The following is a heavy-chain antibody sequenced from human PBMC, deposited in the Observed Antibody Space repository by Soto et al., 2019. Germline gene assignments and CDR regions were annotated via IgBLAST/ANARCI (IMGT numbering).Heavy chain of an antibody. Sequence: TLSLTCTVSGGSISSSSYYWGWIRQPPGKGLEWIGSIYYSGSTYYNPSLKSRVTISVDTSKNQFSLKLSSVTAADTAVYYCARQGEFQPTLRYWGQGTLVTVSS. CDR2: IYYSGST. V-gene: IGHV4-39*01. CDR1: GGSISSSSYY. D-gene: IGHD3-10*01. CDR3: ARQGEFQPTLRY. J-gene: IGHJ4*02.